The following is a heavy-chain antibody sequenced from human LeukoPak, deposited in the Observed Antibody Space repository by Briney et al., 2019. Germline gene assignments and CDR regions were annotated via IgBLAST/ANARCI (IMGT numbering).Heavy chain of an antibody. CDR2: ISYDGSNK. D-gene: IGHD3-22*01. V-gene: IGHV3-30*04. CDR3: ASDPKLTGRNAYYYDRRGYYFDY. CDR1: GFTFSSYA. J-gene: IGHJ4*02. Sequence: PGGALRLSCAASGFTFSSYAMHWVRQAPGKGLEWVAVISYDGSNKYYADSVKGRSTISRDNSKNTLYLQMNSLRGADTAVYYCASDPKLTGRNAYYYDRRGYYFDYWGQRTLLTVSS.